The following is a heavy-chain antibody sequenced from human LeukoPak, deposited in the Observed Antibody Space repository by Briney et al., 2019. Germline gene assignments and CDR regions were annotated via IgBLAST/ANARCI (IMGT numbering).Heavy chain of an antibody. Sequence: GGSLRLSCAASGFTFSSSAMHWVRQAPGKGLEWVAVISFDGSNKYYADSVKGRFTISRDNSKNTLYLQMNSLRTEDTAVYYCARERADYGYYYGMDVWGQGTTVTVSS. D-gene: IGHD4-17*01. J-gene: IGHJ6*02. CDR2: ISFDGSNK. V-gene: IGHV3-30-3*01. CDR1: GFTFSSSA. CDR3: ARERADYGYYYGMDV.